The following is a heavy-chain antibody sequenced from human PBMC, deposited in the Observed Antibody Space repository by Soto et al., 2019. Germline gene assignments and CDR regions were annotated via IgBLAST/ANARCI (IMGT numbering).Heavy chain of an antibody. V-gene: IGHV4-34*01. CDR2: INRSGST. CDR1: CGSFSGYY. Sequence: SETLSLTRAVYCGSFSGYYWSWIRQPPGKWLEWVGEINRSGSTNYNPSLRSRVTISVDTSKNQFSLKLSSVTAADTAVYYCARPGAAGLINWFDPWGQGPLVTVS. D-gene: IGHD6-13*01. J-gene: IGHJ5*02. CDR3: ARPGAAGLINWFDP.